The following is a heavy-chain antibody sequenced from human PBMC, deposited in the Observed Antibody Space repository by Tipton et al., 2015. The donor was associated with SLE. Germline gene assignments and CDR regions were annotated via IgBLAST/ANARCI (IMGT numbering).Heavy chain of an antibody. CDR2: FYSGGST. Sequence: SLRLSCSVSGFTLRTNYMTWVRQAPGKGLEWVSVFYSGGSTYYADSVKGRFTISRDNSKNTLYLQMNSLRGEDTAVYHCGRTDYGADGASSYYSDVWGKGTTVTVSS. CDR1: GFTLRTNY. CDR3: GRTDYGADGASSYYSDV. V-gene: IGHV3-66*02. J-gene: IGHJ6*03. D-gene: IGHD4-17*01.